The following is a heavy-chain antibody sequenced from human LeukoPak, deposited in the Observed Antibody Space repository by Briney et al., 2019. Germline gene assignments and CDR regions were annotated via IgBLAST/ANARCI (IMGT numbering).Heavy chain of an antibody. CDR1: GGSISSGDYY. D-gene: IGHD1-26*01. Sequence: PSQTLSLTCTVSGGSISSGDYYWSWIRQPPGKGLEWIGYIYYSGSTYYNPSLKSRVTISVVTSKNQFSLKLSSVTAADTAVYYCARVRVGAKDAFDIWGQGTMVTVSS. CDR3: ARVRVGAKDAFDI. V-gene: IGHV4-30-4*08. CDR2: IYYSGST. J-gene: IGHJ3*02.